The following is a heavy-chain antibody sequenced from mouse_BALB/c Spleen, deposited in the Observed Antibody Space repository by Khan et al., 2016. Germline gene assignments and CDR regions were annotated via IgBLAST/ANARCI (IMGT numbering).Heavy chain of an antibody. CDR3: ARGGFPWYFDV. V-gene: IGHV3-2*02. Sequence: EVELVESGPGLVKPSQSLSLTCTVTGYSITSDYAWNWIRQFPGNKLEWMGYISYSGSTSYNPSLKSRISITRDTSKNQFLLQLNSVTTEDTATYYCARGGFPWYFDVWGAGTTVTVSS. CDR1: GYSITSDYA. CDR2: ISYSGST. J-gene: IGHJ1*01.